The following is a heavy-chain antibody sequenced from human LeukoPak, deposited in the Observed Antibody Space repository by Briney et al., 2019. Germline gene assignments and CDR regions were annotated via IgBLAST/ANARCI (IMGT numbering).Heavy chain of an antibody. CDR1: GYTFTSHG. CDR2: ISVNNGNA. J-gene: IGHJ4*02. D-gene: IGHD3-3*02. CDR3: ARKRWHFFDY. Sequence: ASVKVSCKASGYTFTSHGISWVRQAPGQGLEWMGWISVNNGNANYAQKLQGRVTMTTDTSTSTAYMELRSLRSDDTAVYYCARKRWHFFDYWGQETLVTVSS. V-gene: IGHV1-18*01.